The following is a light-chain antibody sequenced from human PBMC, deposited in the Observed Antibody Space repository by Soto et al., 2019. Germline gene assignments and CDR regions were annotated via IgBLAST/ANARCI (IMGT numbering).Light chain of an antibody. V-gene: IGLV2-14*03. CDR1: SSDVGGYNS. J-gene: IGLJ1*01. CDR3: SSFTTSTTYV. CDR2: EVS. Sequence: QSVLTQPDSVSGSPGQSITISCTGTSSDVGGYNSVSWYQQHPGKAPKLMIYEVSRRPSGVSNRFSGSKSANTASLTISGLQAEDEADYYCSSFTTSTTYVFGTGTKLTVL.